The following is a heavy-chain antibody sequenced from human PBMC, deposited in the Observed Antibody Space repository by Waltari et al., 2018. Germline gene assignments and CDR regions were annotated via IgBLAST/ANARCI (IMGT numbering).Heavy chain of an antibody. V-gene: IGHV4-4*02. D-gene: IGHD6-19*01. Sequence: QVQLQESGPGLVKPSGTLSLTCAVSGGSISSSNWWSWVRQPPGKGLEWIGEIYHSGSTNYNPALKSRVTRAVDKSKNQFSLKLSSVTAADTAVYYCARCEGGAVAGKLDYWGQGTLVTVSS. CDR3: ARCEGGAVAGKLDY. CDR1: GGSISSSNW. J-gene: IGHJ4*02. CDR2: IYHSGST.